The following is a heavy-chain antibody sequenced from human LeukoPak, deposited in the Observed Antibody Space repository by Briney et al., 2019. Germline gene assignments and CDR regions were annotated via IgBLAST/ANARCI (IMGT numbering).Heavy chain of an antibody. J-gene: IGHJ4*02. CDR2: ISSSSSTI. CDR1: GFNFSSYS. Sequence: GGSLRLSCAASGFNFSSYSMNWVRQAPGEGLEWVSYISSSSSTIYYADSVKGRFTISRDNAKNSLYLQMNSLRAEDTAVYYCARDLNGDYPGYWGQGTLVTVSS. V-gene: IGHV3-48*04. D-gene: IGHD4-17*01. CDR3: ARDLNGDYPGY.